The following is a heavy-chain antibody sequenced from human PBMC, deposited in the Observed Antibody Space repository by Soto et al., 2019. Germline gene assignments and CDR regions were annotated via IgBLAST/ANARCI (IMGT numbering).Heavy chain of an antibody. CDR1: GGTFSSYA. CDR3: ARALGWNHQYYYYGMDV. J-gene: IGHJ6*02. D-gene: IGHD2-21*01. V-gene: IGHV1-69*01. Sequence: QVQLVQSGAEVKKPGSSVKVPCKASGGTFSSYAISWVRQAPGQGLEWMGGIIPIFGTANYAQKFQGRVTITADESTSTAYMELSSLRSEDTAVYYCARALGWNHQYYYYGMDVWGQGTTVTVSS. CDR2: IIPIFGTA.